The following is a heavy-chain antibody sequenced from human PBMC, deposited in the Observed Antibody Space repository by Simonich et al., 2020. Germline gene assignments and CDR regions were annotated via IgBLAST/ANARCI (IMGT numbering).Heavy chain of an antibody. CDR2: ISGSGGST. D-gene: IGHD6-13*01. CDR3: ARARGDSSSWYFDY. CDR1: GFTFSSYA. Sequence: GGGLVQPGGSLRLSCAASGFTFSSYAMSWVRQAPGKGLEWVSAISGSGGSTYYADSVKGRFTISRDNSKNTLYLQMNSLRAEYTAVYYCARARGDSSSWYFDYWGQGTLVTVSS. J-gene: IGHJ4*02. V-gene: IGHV3-23*01.